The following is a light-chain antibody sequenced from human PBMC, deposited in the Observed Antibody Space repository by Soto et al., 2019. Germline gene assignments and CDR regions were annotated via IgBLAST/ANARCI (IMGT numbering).Light chain of an antibody. CDR1: QRIGNY. Sequence: DIQMTQSPSSLSASVGDRVTITCRASQRIGNYLNWYQLKPGRAPKLLIYAASSLQSGVPSRFSGSGSGTHFALTISRLQREDFATYYCQQSSSTRTFGQGTNVEIK. CDR3: QQSSSTRT. V-gene: IGKV1-39*01. J-gene: IGKJ1*01. CDR2: AAS.